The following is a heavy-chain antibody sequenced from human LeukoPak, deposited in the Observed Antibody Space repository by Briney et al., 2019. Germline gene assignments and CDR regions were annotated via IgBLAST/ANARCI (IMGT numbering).Heavy chain of an antibody. V-gene: IGHV3-30*02. Sequence: PGGSLRLSCAASGFSFSSYGMHWVRQAPGKGLEWVAFIRYDGSNKYYADSVKGRFTISRDNSKNTLYLQMNSLRAEDTAVYYCAKDNDYIWGTYRSTAYYFDFWGQGTLVTVSS. CDR1: GFSFSSYG. J-gene: IGHJ4*02. CDR2: IRYDGSNK. D-gene: IGHD3-16*02. CDR3: AKDNDYIWGTYRSTAYYFDF.